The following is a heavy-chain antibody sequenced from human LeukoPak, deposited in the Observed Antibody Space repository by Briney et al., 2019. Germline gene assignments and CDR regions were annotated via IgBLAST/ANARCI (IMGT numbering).Heavy chain of an antibody. CDR1: GFTFSIYW. CDR3: ASGDGYTRGAFDI. J-gene: IGHJ3*02. D-gene: IGHD5-24*01. Sequence: GGSPRLSCAASGFTFSIYWMSWVRQAPGKGLEYVSAISSNGGSTYYANSVKGRFTISRDNSKNTLYLQMGSLRAEDMAVYYCASGDGYTRGAFDIWGQGTMVTVSS. V-gene: IGHV3-64*01. CDR2: ISSNGGST.